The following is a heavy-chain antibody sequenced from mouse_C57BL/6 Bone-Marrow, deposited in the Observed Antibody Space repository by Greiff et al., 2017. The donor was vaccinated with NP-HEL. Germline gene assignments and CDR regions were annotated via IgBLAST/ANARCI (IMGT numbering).Heavy chain of an antibody. Sequence: QVQLQQPGAELVKPGASVKLSCKASGYTFTSYWMQWVKQRPGQGLEWIGEIDPSDSYTNYNQKFKGKATLTVDTSSSTAYMQLSSLTSEDSAVYYCARDDIVDYWGQGTTLTVSS. CDR2: IDPSDSYT. J-gene: IGHJ2*01. CDR1: GYTFTSYW. V-gene: IGHV1-50*01. D-gene: IGHD2-3*01. CDR3: ARDDIVDY.